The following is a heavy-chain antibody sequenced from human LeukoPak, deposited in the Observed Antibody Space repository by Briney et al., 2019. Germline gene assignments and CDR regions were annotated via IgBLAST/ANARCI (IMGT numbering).Heavy chain of an antibody. J-gene: IGHJ3*02. D-gene: IGHD3-10*01. CDR2: INPNSGGT. Sequence: GASVKVSCKASGYTFTSYDINWVRQAPGQGLEWMGWINPNSGGTNYAQKFQGRVTMTRDTSISTAYMELSRLRSDDTAVYYCARDRGKLTRGKDAFDIWGQGTMVTVSS. CDR1: GYTFTSYD. CDR3: ARDRGKLTRGKDAFDI. V-gene: IGHV1-2*02.